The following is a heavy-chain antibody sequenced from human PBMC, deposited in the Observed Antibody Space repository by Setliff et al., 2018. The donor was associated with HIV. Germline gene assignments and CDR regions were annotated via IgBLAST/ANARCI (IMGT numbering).Heavy chain of an antibody. D-gene: IGHD1-1*01. CDR1: GDSISNYY. V-gene: IGHV4-4*09. CDR2: IYTTGST. Sequence: SETLSLTCTVSGDSISNYYWSWVRQPPGKGLEWIGYIYTTGSTNYNPSLKSRVTISADTSKNQFSLKLSSVTAADTAVYYCARGATTNFDYWGQGTLVTVSS. J-gene: IGHJ4*02. CDR3: ARGATTNFDY.